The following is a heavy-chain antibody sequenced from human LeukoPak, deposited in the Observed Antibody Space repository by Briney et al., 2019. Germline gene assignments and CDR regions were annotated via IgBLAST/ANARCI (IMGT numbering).Heavy chain of an antibody. CDR1: GASVKSDAYY. CDR3: GSLNTDYYDSSGYYNHF. Sequence: PSETLTLTCIVSGASVKSDAYYWSWIRQPPGKGLEWIGYMFEGGRTNYNPSPQGRVTISVDTSKNQFSLSVSSVTAADTAVYYCGSLNTDYYDSSGYYNHFWGQGTPVTVSS. D-gene: IGHD3-22*01. CDR2: MFEGGRT. V-gene: IGHV4-61*08. J-gene: IGHJ4*02.